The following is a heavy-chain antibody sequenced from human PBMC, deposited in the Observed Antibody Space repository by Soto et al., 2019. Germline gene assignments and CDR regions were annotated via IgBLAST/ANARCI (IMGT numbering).Heavy chain of an antibody. V-gene: IGHV3-23*01. CDR2: ISGIGTDT. J-gene: IGHJ3*01. D-gene: IGHD2-15*01. CDR3: AKLLPRAFDV. Sequence: EVQLLESGGDLVKPGGSLRLSCAASGFTFSNYAMSWVRQAPGKGLEWVSSISGIGTDTSYADSVKGRFTISRDTTKNTLDLQMNSLRSEDTAVYYCAKLLPRAFDVWGQGTMATVSS. CDR1: GFTFSNYA.